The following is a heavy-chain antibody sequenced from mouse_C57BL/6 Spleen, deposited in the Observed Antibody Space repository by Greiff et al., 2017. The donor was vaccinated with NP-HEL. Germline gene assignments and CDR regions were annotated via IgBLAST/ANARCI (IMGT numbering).Heavy chain of an antibody. J-gene: IGHJ3*01. V-gene: IGHV5-9-1*02. CDR2: ISSGGDYI. D-gene: IGHD1-1*01. CDR3: TREYYGSSSFAY. Sequence: EVKLMESGEGLVKPGGSLKLSCAASGFTFSSYAMSWVRQTPEQRLEWVAYISSGGDYIYYADTVKGRFTISRDNARNTLYLQMSSLKSEDTAMYYCTREYYGSSSFAYWGQGTLVTVSA. CDR1: GFTFSSYA.